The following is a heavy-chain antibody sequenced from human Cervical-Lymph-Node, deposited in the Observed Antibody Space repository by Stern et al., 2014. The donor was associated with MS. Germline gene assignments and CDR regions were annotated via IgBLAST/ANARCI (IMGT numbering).Heavy chain of an antibody. CDR2: ISSSSSYI. Sequence: EVQLEESGGGLVKPGGSLRLSCAASGFTFSSYSMNWVRQAPGKGLEWVSSISSSSSYIYYADSVKGRFTISRDNAKNSLYLQMNSLRAEDTAVYYCARDREWYCSSTSCYGYYYYYGMDVWGQGTTVTVSS. CDR1: GFTFSSYS. D-gene: IGHD2-2*01. CDR3: ARDREWYCSSTSCYGYYYYYGMDV. V-gene: IGHV3-21*01. J-gene: IGHJ6*02.